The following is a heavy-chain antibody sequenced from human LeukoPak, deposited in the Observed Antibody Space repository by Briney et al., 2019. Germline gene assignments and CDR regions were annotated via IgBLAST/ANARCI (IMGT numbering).Heavy chain of an antibody. CDR3: ASLSYYYDSSGYSTYYMDV. J-gene: IGHJ6*03. CDR2: IIPIFGTA. CDR1: GGTFSRYA. D-gene: IGHD3-22*01. Sequence: SVKVSCKASGGTFSRYAISWVRQAPGQGLEWMGGIIPIFGTANYAQKFQGRVTITTDESTSTAYMELSSLRSEDTAVYYCASLSYYYDSSGYSTYYMDVWGKGTTVTVSS. V-gene: IGHV1-69*05.